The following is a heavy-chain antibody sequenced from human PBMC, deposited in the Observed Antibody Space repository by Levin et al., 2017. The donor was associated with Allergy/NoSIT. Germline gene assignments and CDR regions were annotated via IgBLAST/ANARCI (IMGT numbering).Heavy chain of an antibody. CDR1: GGSFSGYY. CDR2: INHSGST. CDR3: ARGRIAGYGSGSYYWPTRVRDTRNGSPYYFDY. Sequence: GSLRLSCAVYGGSFSGYYWSWIRQPPGKGLEWIGEINHSGSTNYNPSLKSRVTISVDTSKNQFSLKLSSVTAADTAVYYCARGRIAGYGSGSYYWPTRVRDTRNGSPYYFDYWGQGTLVTVSS. V-gene: IGHV4-34*01. D-gene: IGHD3-10*01. J-gene: IGHJ4*02.